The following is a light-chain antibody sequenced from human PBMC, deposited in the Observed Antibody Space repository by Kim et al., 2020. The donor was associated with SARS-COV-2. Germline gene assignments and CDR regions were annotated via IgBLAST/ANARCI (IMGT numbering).Light chain of an antibody. Sequence: SYELTQPPSVYVSPGQTASITCSGDKLSDRYASWYQQRPGQSPVVVIYQDNKRPAGIPERFSGSNSGNIATLTISGAQSTDEADYYCQAWDSSTSNVFGTGTKVTVL. CDR1: KLSDRY. J-gene: IGLJ1*01. V-gene: IGLV3-1*01. CDR2: QDN. CDR3: QAWDSSTSNV.